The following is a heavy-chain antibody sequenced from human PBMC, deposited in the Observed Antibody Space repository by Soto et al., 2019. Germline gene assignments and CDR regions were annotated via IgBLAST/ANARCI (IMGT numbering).Heavy chain of an antibody. CDR3: ARGGNPNYY. D-gene: IGHD4-4*01. J-gene: IGHJ4*02. CDR1: GLTVSRNY. CDR2: IYSGGST. V-gene: IGHV3-53*04. Sequence: EVQLEESGGLVQPGGSLRLSCVVSGLTVSRNYMTWVRQAPGKGLGWGSVIYSGGSTYYADSVKGRFTISRDNSKNTLYLQMNSLRAADTAVYYWARGGNPNYYWGQGTLVTVSS.